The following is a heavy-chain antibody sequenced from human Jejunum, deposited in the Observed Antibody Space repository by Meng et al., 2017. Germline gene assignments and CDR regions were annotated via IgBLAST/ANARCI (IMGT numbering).Heavy chain of an antibody. V-gene: IGHV3-74*03. Sequence: GGSLRLSCAASGFTFSRYWTHWVRQAPGKGLVWVSRVSIDGSDSTYADSVKGRLTISRDNAQNTPYLRMNGLRAEGTAVYYCVRSSFYDSLTGTYCMDVWGQGTTVTVSS. D-gene: IGHD3-9*01. CDR3: VRSSFYDSLTGTYCMDV. J-gene: IGHJ6*02. CDR1: GFTFSRYW. CDR2: VSIDGSDS.